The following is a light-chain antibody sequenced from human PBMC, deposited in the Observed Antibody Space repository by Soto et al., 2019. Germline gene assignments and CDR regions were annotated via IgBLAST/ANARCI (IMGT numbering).Light chain of an antibody. CDR3: QQHNNWPRT. Sequence: EIVMTQSPVTLSVSPGERATLSCRASQSVSSNLVWYQQKPGRAPRLLIYDASTRATGVPARFSGSGSGTEFTLTISSLQSVDFAVYYCQQHNNWPRTFGQGTRVEIK. J-gene: IGKJ1*01. CDR1: QSVSSN. V-gene: IGKV3-15*01. CDR2: DAS.